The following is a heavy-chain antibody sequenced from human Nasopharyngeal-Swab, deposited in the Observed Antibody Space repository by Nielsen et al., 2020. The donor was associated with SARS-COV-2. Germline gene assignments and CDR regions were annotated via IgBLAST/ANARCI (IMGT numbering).Heavy chain of an antibody. D-gene: IGHD5-24*01. Sequence: GGSLRLSCAASGFTFSNNWMSWVHQAPGKGLEWVANIKQDGSEKFYVDSVKGRFTISRDNAKNSLYLQMNTLRVEDTAVYYCGRYGYNAALDYWGQGTLVTVSS. CDR1: GFTFSNNW. V-gene: IGHV3-7*01. J-gene: IGHJ4*02. CDR2: IKQDGSEK. CDR3: GRYGYNAALDY.